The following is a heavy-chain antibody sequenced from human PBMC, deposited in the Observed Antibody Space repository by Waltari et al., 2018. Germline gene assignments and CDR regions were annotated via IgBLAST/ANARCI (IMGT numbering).Heavy chain of an antibody. CDR2: MKPNSGNT. V-gene: IGHV1-8*03. CDR3: ARGSPFSDWPDDY. CDR1: GYTFTSYD. Sequence: QVQLVQSGAEVKKPGASVKVSCTASGYTFTSYDINWVRQATGQGLEWMGWMKPNSGNTGYAQKFQGRVTITRNTSISTAYMELSSLRSEDTAVYYCARGSPFSDWPDDYWGQGTLVTVSS. J-gene: IGHJ4*02. D-gene: IGHD3-9*01.